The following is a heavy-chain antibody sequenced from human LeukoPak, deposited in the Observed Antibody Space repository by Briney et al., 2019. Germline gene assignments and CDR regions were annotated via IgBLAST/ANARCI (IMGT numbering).Heavy chain of an antibody. CDR1: GFTFSSYE. V-gene: IGHV3-48*03. CDR2: ISSSGTTI. CDR3: ARRYCSSTSCLLDY. Sequence: GGSLRLSCAASGFTFSSYEMNWVRQAPGKGLEWVSYISSSGTTIYYADSVKGRFTISRDNAKNSLYLQMNSLRAEDTAVYYCARRYCSSTSCLLDYWGQGTLVTVSS. D-gene: IGHD2-2*01. J-gene: IGHJ4*02.